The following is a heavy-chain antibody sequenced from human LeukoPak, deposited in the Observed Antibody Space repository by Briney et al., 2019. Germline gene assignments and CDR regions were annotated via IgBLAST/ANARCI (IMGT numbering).Heavy chain of an antibody. V-gene: IGHV4-38-2*01. D-gene: IGHD6-19*01. CDR2: IYHSGST. J-gene: IGHJ4*02. CDR1: GYSISSGYY. Sequence: SETLSLTCAVSGYSISSGYYWGWIRQPPGKGLEWIGSIYHSGSTYYNPSLKSRVTISVDTSKNQFSLKLSSVTAADTAVYYCARLTLSGSGSFWGQGTLVTVSS. CDR3: ARLTLSGSGSF.